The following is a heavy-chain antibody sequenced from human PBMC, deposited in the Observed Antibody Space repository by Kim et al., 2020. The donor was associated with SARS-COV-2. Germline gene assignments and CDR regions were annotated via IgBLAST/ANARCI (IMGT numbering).Heavy chain of an antibody. D-gene: IGHD3-16*01. V-gene: IGHV1-3*01. CDR3: LGGFYFDY. Sequence: GNGNTIYSQEFQGRVTFTTETSASTAYMELSFLRSEDSAVYYCLGGFYFDYWGQGTLVTVSS. J-gene: IGHJ4*02. CDR2: GNGNT.